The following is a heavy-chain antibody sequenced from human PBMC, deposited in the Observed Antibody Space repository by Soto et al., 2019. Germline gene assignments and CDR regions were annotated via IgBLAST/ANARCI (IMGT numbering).Heavy chain of an antibody. CDR3: ARVPAATVYFYYGMDV. CDR2: IYYSGST. CDR1: GGSISSSSYY. V-gene: IGHV4-39*01. J-gene: IGHJ6*02. Sequence: SETLSLTCTVSGGSISSSSYYWGWIRQPPGKGLEWIGSIYYSGSTYYNPSLKSRFTISVDTSKNQFSLKLSSVTAADTAVYYCARVPAATVYFYYGMDVWGQWTTVTVSS. D-gene: IGHD2-2*01.